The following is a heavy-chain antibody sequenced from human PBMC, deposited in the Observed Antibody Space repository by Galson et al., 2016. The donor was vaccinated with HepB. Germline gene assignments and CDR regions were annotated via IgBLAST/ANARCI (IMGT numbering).Heavy chain of an antibody. CDR2: IWSDGSSE. CDR3: GRDRAVRSIDQ. CDR1: GFPFSISG. D-gene: IGHD6-19*01. J-gene: IGHJ4*02. Sequence: SLRLSCAASGFPFSISGMHWVRQAPGKGLEWVAMIWSDGSSEYYADSVKGRFTISRDNSRNTLYLQMDSLRADDTAVYYCGRDRAVRSIDQWCQGALVTVSS. V-gene: IGHV3-33*01.